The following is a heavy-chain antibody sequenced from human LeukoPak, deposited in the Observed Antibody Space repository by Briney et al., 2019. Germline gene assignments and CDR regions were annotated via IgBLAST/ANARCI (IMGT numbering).Heavy chain of an antibody. V-gene: IGHV4-31*03. CDR2: IYYSGSA. J-gene: IGHJ4*02. D-gene: IGHD6-13*01. CDR1: GDSISSGGYY. Sequence: PSETLSLTCTVSGDSISSGGYYWSWIRQHPGKGLEWIGFIYYSGSAYYIPPLKGRVTISVDTSKNQFSLKLSSVTAADTAVYYCARAYGSSWYENDYWGQGALVTVSS. CDR3: ARAYGSSWYENDY.